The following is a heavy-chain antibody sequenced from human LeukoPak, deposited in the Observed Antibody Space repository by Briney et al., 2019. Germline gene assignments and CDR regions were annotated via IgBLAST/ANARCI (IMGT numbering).Heavy chain of an antibody. CDR2: IYPGDSDT. J-gene: IGHJ6*02. V-gene: IGHV5-51*01. CDR1: GYSFTSYW. CDR3: ARHPTVAGTPDGMDV. D-gene: IGHD6-19*01. Sequence: GESLKISCKGSGYSFTSYWIGWVRQMPGKGLEWMGIIYPGDSDTRYSPSFQGQVTISADKSISTAYLQWSSLKASDTAMYYCARHPTVAGTPDGMDVWGQGTTVTVSS.